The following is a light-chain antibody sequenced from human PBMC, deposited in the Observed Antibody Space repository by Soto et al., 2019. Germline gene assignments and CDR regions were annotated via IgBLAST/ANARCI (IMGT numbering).Light chain of an antibody. CDR1: NSNIGAYYD. Sequence: QSALTQPPSVSGAPGQRVTISCTGSNSNIGAYYDVHWYQQLPGTAPKLLIYGNTNRPSGVPDRFSGSKSGTSASLAITGLQAEDEADYYCSSYAGINIFVVFGGGTQLTVL. V-gene: IGLV1-40*01. J-gene: IGLJ2*01. CDR2: GNT. CDR3: SSYAGINIFVV.